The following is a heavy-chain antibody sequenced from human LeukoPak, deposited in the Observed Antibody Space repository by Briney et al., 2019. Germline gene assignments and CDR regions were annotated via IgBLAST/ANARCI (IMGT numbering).Heavy chain of an antibody. CDR1: GFTFSSYA. CDR2: ISYDGSNK. V-gene: IGHV3-30-3*01. J-gene: IGHJ6*03. Sequence: GGSLRLSCAASGFTFSSYAMHWVRQAPGKGLEWVAVISYDGSNKYYAESVKGRFTISRDNSKNTLYLQMNSLRAEDTAMYSCARDFGNDYYYYMDVWGKGTTVIVSS. D-gene: IGHD4-23*01. CDR3: ARDFGNDYYYYMDV.